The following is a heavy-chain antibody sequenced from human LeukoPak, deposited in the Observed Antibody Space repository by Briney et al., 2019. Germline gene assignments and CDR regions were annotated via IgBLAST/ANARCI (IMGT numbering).Heavy chain of an antibody. D-gene: IGHD5-18*01. CDR2: INLSGGST. CDR3: ARDQRGYSYRL. J-gene: IGHJ4*02. CDR1: GYTFTSYY. Sequence: GASVKVSCKASGYTFTSYYMHWVRQAPGQGLEWMGIINLSGGSTSYAQKFQGRVTMTRDMSTSTVYMELSSLRSEDTAVYYCARDQRGYSYRLWGQGTLVTVSS. V-gene: IGHV1-46*01.